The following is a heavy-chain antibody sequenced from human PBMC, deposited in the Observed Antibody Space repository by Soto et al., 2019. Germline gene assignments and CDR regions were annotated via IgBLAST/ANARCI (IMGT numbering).Heavy chain of an antibody. Sequence: ASVKVSCKVSGYTLTELSMHWVRQAPGKGLEWMGGFDPEDGETIYAQKFQGRVTMTEDTSTDTAYMELSSLRSEDTAVYYCATVIAAAGTGYYYGMDVWGQGTTVTVSS. J-gene: IGHJ6*02. CDR1: GYTLTELS. V-gene: IGHV1-24*01. CDR2: FDPEDGET. D-gene: IGHD6-13*01. CDR3: ATVIAAAGTGYYYGMDV.